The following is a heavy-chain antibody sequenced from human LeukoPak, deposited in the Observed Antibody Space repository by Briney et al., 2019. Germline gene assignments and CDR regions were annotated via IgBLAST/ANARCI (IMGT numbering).Heavy chain of an antibody. V-gene: IGHV4-59*01. D-gene: IGHD6-13*01. Sequence: PSETLSLTCTVSGGSISSYYWSWVRQPPGRGLEWIGFVYYTGSTNYSPSLKSRVTISVDTSKNQFSLKLRSVTAADTAVYYCARISSSNWYNERGAFDVWGQGTMVTVSS. CDR1: GGSISSYY. CDR3: ARISSSNWYNERGAFDV. CDR2: VYYTGST. J-gene: IGHJ3*01.